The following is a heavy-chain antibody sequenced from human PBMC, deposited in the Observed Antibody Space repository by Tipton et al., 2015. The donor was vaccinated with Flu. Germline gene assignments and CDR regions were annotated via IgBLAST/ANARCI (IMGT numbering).Heavy chain of an antibody. J-gene: IGHJ4*02. V-gene: IGHV3-33*01. CDR1: GFNFRSYG. CDR2: IWYDGSNK. CDR3: VREGDGDYFDY. Sequence: SLRLSCAASGFNFRSYGMHWVRQAPGKGLEWVAVIWYDGSNKHYADSVKGRFTISRDNSKNTLYLQMDSLRAEDTAVYYCVREGDGDYFDYWGQGTLVTVSS. D-gene: IGHD3-16*01.